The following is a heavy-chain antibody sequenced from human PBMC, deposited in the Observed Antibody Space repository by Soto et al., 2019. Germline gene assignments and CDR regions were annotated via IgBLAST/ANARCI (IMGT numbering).Heavy chain of an antibody. CDR1: GYSFTSYW. V-gene: IGHV5-10-1*01. CDR2: IDPSDSYT. Sequence: GESLKISCKGSGYSFTSYWISWVRQMPGKGLEWMGRIDPSDSYTNYSPSFQGHVTISADKSISTAYLQWSSLKASDTAMYYCARLPVVPAAIGAYYYGMDVWGQGTTVTVS. J-gene: IGHJ6*02. CDR3: ARLPVVPAAIGAYYYGMDV. D-gene: IGHD2-2*02.